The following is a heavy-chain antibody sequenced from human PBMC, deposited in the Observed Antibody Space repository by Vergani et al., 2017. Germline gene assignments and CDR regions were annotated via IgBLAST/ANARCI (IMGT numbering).Heavy chain of an antibody. V-gene: IGHV4-34*01. J-gene: IGHJ6*03. CDR1: GGSFTSYH. D-gene: IGHD4-11*01. Sequence: QVQLQQWGGGLLKPSETLSLTCVVNGGSFTSYHWTWIRQSPGEGLEWVGDIDHTGRPDYNPYLKSRLTMSVDKSRNQFSLTLNSVTATDTAIYFCARVNTETNGHLYYYYYMDVGGQGTAVTVS. CDR3: ARVNTETNGHLYYYYYMDV. CDR2: IDHTGRP.